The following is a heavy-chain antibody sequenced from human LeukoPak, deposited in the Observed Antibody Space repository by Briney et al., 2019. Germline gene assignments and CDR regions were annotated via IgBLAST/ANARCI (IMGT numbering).Heavy chain of an antibody. CDR1: GGSMSGYY. J-gene: IGHJ4*02. V-gene: IGHV4-4*07. CDR2: IHSSGAT. D-gene: IGHD6-13*01. Sequence: SETLSLTCTVSGGSMSGYYWTWIRLPAGKGLEWIGRIHSSGATNSDPSLRSRVTMSIDTSKNHFSLNLKSVTAADTAVYYCATVGIAAAGTDYWGQGTLVTVSS. CDR3: ATVGIAAAGTDY.